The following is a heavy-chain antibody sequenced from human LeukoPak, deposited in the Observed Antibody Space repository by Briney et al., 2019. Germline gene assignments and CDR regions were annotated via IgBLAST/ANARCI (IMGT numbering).Heavy chain of an antibody. CDR3: ARGRIVGASHDY. V-gene: IGHV3-30*04. Sequence: GGSLRLSCAASGFTFSSYAMHWVRQAPGKGLEWVAVISCDGSNKYYADSVKGRFTISRDNSKNTLYLQMNSLRAEDTAVYYCARGRIVGASHDYWGQGTLVTVSS. D-gene: IGHD1-26*01. CDR2: ISCDGSNK. J-gene: IGHJ4*02. CDR1: GFTFSSYA.